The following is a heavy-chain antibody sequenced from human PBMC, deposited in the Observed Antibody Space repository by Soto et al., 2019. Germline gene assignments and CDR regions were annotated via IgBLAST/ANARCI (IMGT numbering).Heavy chain of an antibody. CDR3: TRVSLAHDAFDI. Sequence: QVQLVQSGAEVKKPGASVKVSCKASGYTVTGQYMHWVRQAPGQGLEWMGWISPNSGGTKYAQKFQGRVTMTRDTSSSTAHMELSRLMSDDTAIYYFTRVSLAHDAFDIWGQGTMVTVSS. CDR1: GYTVTGQY. J-gene: IGHJ3*02. V-gene: IGHV1-2*02. CDR2: ISPNSGGT.